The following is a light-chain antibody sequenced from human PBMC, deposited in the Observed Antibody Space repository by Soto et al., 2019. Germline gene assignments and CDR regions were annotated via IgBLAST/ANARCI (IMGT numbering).Light chain of an antibody. CDR2: GAS. V-gene: IGKV3-20*01. J-gene: IGKJ4*01. Sequence: EIVLTQSPGTLSLSPGERATLSCRASQSVSSSYLAWYQQKPGQAPRLLIYGASSRATGIPDRFSGSGSGIDFTLTISRLEPEDFAVYYCQQYGSSPITFGGGTKVDIK. CDR1: QSVSSSY. CDR3: QQYGSSPIT.